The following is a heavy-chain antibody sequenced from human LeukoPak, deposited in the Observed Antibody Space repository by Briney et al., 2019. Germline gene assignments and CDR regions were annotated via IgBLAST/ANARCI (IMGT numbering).Heavy chain of an antibody. CDR3: ARYCTNGRCYGY. D-gene: IGHD2-8*01. J-gene: IGHJ4*02. CDR2: IYPSDSDT. V-gene: IGHV5-51*03. CDR1: GYSFNSYW. Sequence: GESLKISCKGSGYSFNSYWIAWVRQMPGKGLEWMGIIYPSDSDTRHSPSFQGQVTISADRSISTAYLHWSSLKASDTAMYYCARYCTNGRCYGYWGQGTLVTVSS.